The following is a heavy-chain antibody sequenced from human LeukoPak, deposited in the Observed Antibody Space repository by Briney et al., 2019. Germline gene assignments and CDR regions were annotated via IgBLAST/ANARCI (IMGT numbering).Heavy chain of an antibody. CDR3: AKLVAVTGSDDY. J-gene: IGHJ4*02. D-gene: IGHD6-19*01. Sequence: HTGGSLRLSCTASGFTFNNCAMSWVRQVPGKGLEWVSAISSSDGSTFYAGSVKGRFTISRDNSKNTLFLQMNSLGVDDTAVYYCAKLVAVTGSDDYWGRGTLVTVSS. CDR1: GFTFNNCA. CDR2: ISSSDGST. V-gene: IGHV3-23*01.